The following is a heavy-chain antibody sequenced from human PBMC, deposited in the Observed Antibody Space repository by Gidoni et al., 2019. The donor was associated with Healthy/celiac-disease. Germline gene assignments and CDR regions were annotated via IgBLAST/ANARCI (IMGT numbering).Heavy chain of an antibody. D-gene: IGHD4-17*01. J-gene: IGHJ4*02. CDR1: GFTFSSYS. CDR2: ISSSSSYI. Sequence: EVQPVASGGGLVKPGGSLRLFCATSGFTFSSYSMNWVRQAPGKGLGWVSSISSSSSYISYADSVKGRFTISRDNAKNSLYLQMNSLRAEDTAVYYCAREFRGDYVFPFDYWGQGTLVTVSS. CDR3: AREFRGDYVFPFDY. V-gene: IGHV3-21*01.